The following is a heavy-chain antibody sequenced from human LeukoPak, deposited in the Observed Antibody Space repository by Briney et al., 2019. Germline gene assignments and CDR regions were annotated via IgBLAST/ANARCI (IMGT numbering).Heavy chain of an antibody. J-gene: IGHJ4*02. CDR3: ARGVSSSGYGDFDY. CDR2: IYYSGST. CDR1: GGSISSYY. Sequence: PSETLSLTCTVPGGSISSYYWSWIRQPPGKGLEWIGFIYYSGSTNYNPSLKSRVTISVDTSKNQFSLKLSSVAAADTAVYYCARGVSSSGYGDFDYWGQGTLVTVSS. V-gene: IGHV4-59*01. D-gene: IGHD6-13*01.